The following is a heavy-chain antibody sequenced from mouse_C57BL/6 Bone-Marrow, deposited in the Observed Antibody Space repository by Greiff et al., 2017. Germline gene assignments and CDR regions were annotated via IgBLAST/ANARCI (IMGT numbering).Heavy chain of an antibody. J-gene: IGHJ2*01. D-gene: IGHD2-3*01. Sequence: EVKLQQSGPELVKPGASVKISCKASGYTFTDYYMNWVKQSHGKSLEWIGDINPNNGGTSYNQKFKGKATLTVDKSSSTAYMVLRSLTSEDSAVYYCARRAGYWFDYWGQGTTLTVSS. V-gene: IGHV1-26*01. CDR1: GYTFTDYY. CDR2: INPNNGGT. CDR3: ARRAGYWFDY.